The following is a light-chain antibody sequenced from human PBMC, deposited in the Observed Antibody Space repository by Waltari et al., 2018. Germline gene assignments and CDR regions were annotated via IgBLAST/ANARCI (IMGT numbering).Light chain of an antibody. CDR3: QHYGTSLPWT. J-gene: IGKJ1*01. V-gene: IGKV3-20*01. CDR1: QSVSDSY. CDR2: GTS. Sequence: EIPLVQSPATLSLSPGDSATISCRASQSVSDSYSAWFQHKPGQPPRLLIFGTSTRATGIPDRFSGGVSVLVFTLTISRVEAEDFAVYFCQHYGTSLPWTFGQGTRVEIK.